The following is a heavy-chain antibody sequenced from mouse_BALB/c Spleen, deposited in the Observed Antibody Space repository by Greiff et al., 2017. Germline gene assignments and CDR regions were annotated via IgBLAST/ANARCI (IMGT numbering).Heavy chain of an antibody. J-gene: IGHJ1*01. D-gene: IGHD1-3*01. CDR1: GFNIKDYY. CDR3: ARRGSGNYGYFDD. Sequence: VQLQQSGAELVRPGALVKLSCKASGFNIKDYYMHWVKQRPEQGLEWIGWIDPENGNTIYDPKFQGKASITADTSSNTAYLQLSSLTSEDTAVYYCARRGSGNYGYFDDWGAGTTVTVSS. V-gene: IGHV14-1*02. CDR2: IDPENGNT.